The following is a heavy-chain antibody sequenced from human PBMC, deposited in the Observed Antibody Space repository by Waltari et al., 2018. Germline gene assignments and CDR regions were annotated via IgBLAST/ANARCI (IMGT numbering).Heavy chain of an antibody. J-gene: IGHJ4*02. Sequence: EVHLVESGGGLVQPGGSLTLSFASSGFDFNTYSMNWVRQAPGKGLEWLSYISSSSQTTYYADSVRGRFTISRDNAQNSLYLHMNSLRAEDTAVYYCARDEVVVAGVPHDYWGQGTLVTVSS. V-gene: IGHV3-48*04. D-gene: IGHD2-15*01. CDR3: ARDEVVVAGVPHDY. CDR1: GFDFNTYS. CDR2: ISSSSQTT.